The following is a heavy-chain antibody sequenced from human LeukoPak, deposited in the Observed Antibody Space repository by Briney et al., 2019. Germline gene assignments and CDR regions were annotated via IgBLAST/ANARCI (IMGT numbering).Heavy chain of an antibody. CDR1: GFTFSDYY. J-gene: IGHJ3*02. CDR3: TTEYYYDSSGYGNAFDI. V-gene: IGHV3-15*01. D-gene: IGHD3-22*01. Sequence: GGSLRLSCAASGFTFSDYYMSWIRQAPGKGLEWVGRIKSKTDGGTTDYAAPVKDRFTISRDDSKNTLYLQMNSLNTEDTAVYYCTTEYYYDSSGYGNAFDIWGQGTMVTVSS. CDR2: IKSKTDGGTT.